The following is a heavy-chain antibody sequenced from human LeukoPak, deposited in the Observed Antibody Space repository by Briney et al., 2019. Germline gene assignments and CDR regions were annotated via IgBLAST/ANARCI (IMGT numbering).Heavy chain of an antibody. D-gene: IGHD4-23*01. CDR2: IIPIFGTA. CDR1: GGTFSSYA. CDR3: ARGPDYGGNYDYFDY. J-gene: IGHJ4*02. V-gene: IGHV1-69*05. Sequence: WASVKVSCKAPGGTFSSYAISWVRQAPGQGLEWMGGIIPIFGTANYAQKFQGRVTITTDESTSTAYMELSSLRSEDTAVYYCARGPDYGGNYDYFDYWGQGTLVTVSS.